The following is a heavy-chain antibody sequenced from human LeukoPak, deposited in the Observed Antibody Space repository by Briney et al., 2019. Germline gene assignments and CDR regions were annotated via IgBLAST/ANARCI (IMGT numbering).Heavy chain of an antibody. D-gene: IGHD2-21*01. J-gene: IGHJ4*02. CDR3: ATDLSFLGFPGY. CDR2: FDPEDGET. Sequence: ASVTVSCTVSGYTLTELSMHWVRQAPGKGLEWMGGFDPEDGETIYAQTFQGRVTMTEDTSTDTAYMEPSSLRSEDTAVYYCATDLSFLGFPGYWGQGTLVTVSS. V-gene: IGHV1-24*01. CDR1: GYTLTELS.